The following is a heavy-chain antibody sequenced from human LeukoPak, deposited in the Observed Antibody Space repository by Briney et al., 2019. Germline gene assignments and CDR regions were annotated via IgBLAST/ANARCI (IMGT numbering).Heavy chain of an antibody. V-gene: IGHV3-74*01. CDR1: GCTFSSYW. CDR2: INSDGSST. CDR3: AKGYRGSGSHYFDY. D-gene: IGHD3-10*01. J-gene: IGHJ4*02. Sequence: GGSLRLSCAASGCTFSSYWMHWVREAPGKGLVWVSRINSDGSSTSYADSVKGRFTISRDNAKNSLYLRMNILRAEDTAIYYCAKGYRGSGSHYFDYWGQGTLVTVSS.